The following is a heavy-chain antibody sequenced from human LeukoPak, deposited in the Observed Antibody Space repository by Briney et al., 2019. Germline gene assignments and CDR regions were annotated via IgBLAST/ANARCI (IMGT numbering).Heavy chain of an antibody. V-gene: IGHV3-74*01. CDR3: AKVRGYSYGCPDY. CDR2: INSDGSST. D-gene: IGHD5-18*01. CDR1: GFTFSSYW. J-gene: IGHJ4*02. Sequence: PGGSLRLSCAASGFTFSSYWMHWVRQAPGKGLVWVSRINSDGSSTYYADSVKGRFSISRDNSKLTLYLQMNSLRAEDTAIYYCAKVRGYSYGCPDYWGQGTLVTVSS.